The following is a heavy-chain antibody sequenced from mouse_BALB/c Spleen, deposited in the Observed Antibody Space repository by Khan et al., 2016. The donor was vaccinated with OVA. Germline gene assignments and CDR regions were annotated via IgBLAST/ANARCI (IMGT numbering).Heavy chain of an antibody. Sequence: QIQLVQSGPELKKPGETVKISCKASGYTFTNYGMNWVKQAPGKGLKWMGWINTYTGKATYGDDFKGRFALSLETSASTAYLQINNLINEDMATYFCARISSYLYSDFWGTGTTVTVSS. V-gene: IGHV9-1*02. CDR1: GYTFTNYG. CDR3: ARISSYLYSDF. CDR2: INTYTGKA. D-gene: IGHD6-2*01. J-gene: IGHJ1*03.